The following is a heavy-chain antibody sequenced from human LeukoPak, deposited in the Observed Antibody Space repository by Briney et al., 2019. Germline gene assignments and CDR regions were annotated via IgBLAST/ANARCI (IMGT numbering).Heavy chain of an antibody. CDR2: ISYDGSHI. Sequence: PGGSLRLSCAASGFTFRNYAMNWVRQAPGKGLEWVAVISYDGSHIYYTDSVKGRFTISRDNSKNTVYLQLNSLTTEDTAVYYCAKDDNSYGAGLIDYWGQGTLVTVSS. CDR1: GFTFRNYA. V-gene: IGHV3-30*18. CDR3: AKDDNSYGAGLIDY. J-gene: IGHJ4*02. D-gene: IGHD3-10*01.